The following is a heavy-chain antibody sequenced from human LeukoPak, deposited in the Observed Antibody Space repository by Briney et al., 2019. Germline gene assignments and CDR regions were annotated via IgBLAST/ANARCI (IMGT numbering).Heavy chain of an antibody. D-gene: IGHD3-22*01. Sequence: ASVKVSCTASGYTFTGYYMHWVRQAPGQGLEWMGWINPNSGGTNYAQKFQGRVTMTRDTSISTAYMEPSRLRSDDTAVYYCARGVNYYDSSGYYTYYFDYWGQGTLVTVSS. CDR3: ARGVNYYDSSGYYTYYFDY. CDR1: GYTFTGYY. CDR2: INPNSGGT. J-gene: IGHJ4*02. V-gene: IGHV1-2*02.